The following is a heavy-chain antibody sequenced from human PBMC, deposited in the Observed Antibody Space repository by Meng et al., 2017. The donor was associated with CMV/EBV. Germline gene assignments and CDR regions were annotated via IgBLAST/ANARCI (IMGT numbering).Heavy chain of an antibody. J-gene: IGHJ6*02. CDR1: GYSLTSYW. V-gene: IGHV5-51*01. CDR3: ASSSSYRRYYGMDV. CDR2: IYPGDSDT. D-gene: IGHD6-6*01. Sequence: GGSLRLSCKGSGYSLTSYWIGWVRQMPGKGLEWMGIIYPGDSDTRYSPSFQGQVTISADKSISTAYLQWSSLKASDTDMYYCASSSSYRRYYGMDVWGQGTTVTVSS.